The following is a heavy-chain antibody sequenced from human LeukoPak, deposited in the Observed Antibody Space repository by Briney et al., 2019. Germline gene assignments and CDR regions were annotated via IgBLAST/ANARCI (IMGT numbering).Heavy chain of an antibody. CDR2: ISDNAGRT. J-gene: IGHJ4*02. CDR1: GITLSNYG. Sequence: GGSLRLSCAVSGITLSNYGMSWVRQAPGKGLEWVAGISDNAGRTNYADSVKSRFSISRDNPKNTLYLQMNSLRAEDTAVYFCAKRGVVIRVILVGFHKEAYYFDSWGQGALVTVSS. V-gene: IGHV3-23*01. CDR3: AKRGVVIRVILVGFHKEAYYFDS. D-gene: IGHD3-22*01.